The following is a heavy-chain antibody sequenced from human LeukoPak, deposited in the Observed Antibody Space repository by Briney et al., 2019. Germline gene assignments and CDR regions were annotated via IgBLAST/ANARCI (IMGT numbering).Heavy chain of an antibody. CDR1: GFTFSSYA. CDR3: ARDRSRYSYGPLDY. Sequence: PGGSLRLSCAASGFTFSSYATHWVRQAPGKGLEWVAVISYDGSNKYYADSVKGRFTISRDNSKNTLYLQMNSLRAEDTAVYYCARDRSRYSYGPLDYWGQGTLVTVSS. J-gene: IGHJ4*02. D-gene: IGHD5-18*01. CDR2: ISYDGSNK. V-gene: IGHV3-30-3*01.